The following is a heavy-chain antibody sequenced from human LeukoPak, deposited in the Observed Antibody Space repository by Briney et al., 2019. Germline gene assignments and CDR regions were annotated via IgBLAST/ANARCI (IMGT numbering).Heavy chain of an antibody. J-gene: IGHJ6*02. CDR1: GFTFSSYG. V-gene: IGHV3-30*18. CDR2: ISYDGSNK. Sequence: PGGSLRLSCAASGFTFSSYGMHWVRQAPGKGLGWVAVISYDGSNKYYADSVKGRFTISRDNSKNTLYLQMNSLRAEDTAVYYCAKDAMGATIYYYYYYGMDVWGQGTTVTVSS. D-gene: IGHD1-26*01. CDR3: AKDAMGATIYYYYYYGMDV.